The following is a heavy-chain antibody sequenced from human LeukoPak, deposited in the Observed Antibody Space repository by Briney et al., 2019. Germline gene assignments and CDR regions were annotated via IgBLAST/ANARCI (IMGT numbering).Heavy chain of an antibody. V-gene: IGHV4-34*01. J-gene: IGHJ5*02. D-gene: IGHD2-8*01. Sequence: PSETLSLTCAVYGGSFSGYYWSWIRQPPGKGLEWIGSIYYSGSTYYNPSLKSRVTISVDTSKNQFSLKLSSVTAADTAVYYCARRMVEARWFDPWGQGTLVTVSS. CDR3: ARRMVEARWFDP. CDR2: IYYSGST. CDR1: GGSFSGYY.